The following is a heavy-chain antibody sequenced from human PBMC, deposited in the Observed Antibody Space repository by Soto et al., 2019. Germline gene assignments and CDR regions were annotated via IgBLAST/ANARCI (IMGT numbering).Heavy chain of an antibody. CDR3: ARDVTVAWFDP. V-gene: IGHV3-48*03. J-gene: IGHJ5*02. CDR1: GFTFSSYE. D-gene: IGHD6-19*01. CDR2: ISSSGSTI. Sequence: GGSLRLSCAASGFTFSSYEMNWVRQAPGKGREWVSYISSSGSTIYYADSVKGRFTISRDNAKNSLYLQMNSLRAEDTAVYYCARDVTVAWFDPWGQGTLVTVSS.